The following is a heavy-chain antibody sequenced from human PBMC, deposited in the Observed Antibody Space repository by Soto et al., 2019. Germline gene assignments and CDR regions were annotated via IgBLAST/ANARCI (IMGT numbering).Heavy chain of an antibody. V-gene: IGHV4-59*01. CDR2: IYYSGST. CDR1: GGSISSYY. CDR3: ARDRSYYYDSSGYYSVFDY. Sequence: SETLSLTCTVSGGSISSYYWSWIRQPPGKGLEWIGYIYYSGSTNYNPSLKSRVTISVDTSKNQFSLKLSSVTAADTAVYYCARDRSYYYDSSGYYSVFDYWGQGTLVTVS. D-gene: IGHD3-22*01. J-gene: IGHJ4*02.